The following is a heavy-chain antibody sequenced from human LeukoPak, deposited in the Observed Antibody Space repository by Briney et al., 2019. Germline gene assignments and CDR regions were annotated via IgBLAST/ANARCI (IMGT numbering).Heavy chain of an antibody. D-gene: IGHD2-21*01. Sequence: PGGSLRLSCAASGFTVSSTYMSWVRQAPGKGLEWVSVIYKDGKIYYIDSVKGRFTISRDTSKNTLYLQMNSLRVEDTAVYYCASRHCSGGDCYFAGADPFDHWGQGTLVTVSS. CDR1: GFTVSSTY. CDR3: ASRHCSGGDCYFAGADPFDH. J-gene: IGHJ4*02. CDR2: IYKDGKI. V-gene: IGHV3-53*01.